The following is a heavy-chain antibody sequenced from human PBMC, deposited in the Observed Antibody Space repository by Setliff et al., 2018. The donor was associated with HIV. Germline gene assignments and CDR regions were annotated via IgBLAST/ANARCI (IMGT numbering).Heavy chain of an antibody. CDR3: GRDPFWSGYDAFDI. CDR1: GYTFTGYY. CDR2: INPNTGGT. D-gene: IGHD3-3*01. Sequence: EASVKVSCKASGYTFTGYYMHWVRQAPGQGLEWMGWINPNTGGTNSAQKFQGRVTMTRDTSISTAYMELSRLRSDDTAVYYCGRDPFWSGYDAFDIWGQGTMVTVSS. V-gene: IGHV1-2*02. J-gene: IGHJ3*02.